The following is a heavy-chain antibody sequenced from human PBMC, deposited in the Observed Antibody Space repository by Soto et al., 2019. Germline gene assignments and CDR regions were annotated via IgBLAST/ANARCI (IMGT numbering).Heavy chain of an antibody. D-gene: IGHD1-1*01. Sequence: SETLSLTCSVSGGSISSYYWSWIRQPPGKGLEWIGYIYYSGSTNYNPSLKSRVTISVDTSKNQFSLKLSSVTAADTAVYYCARENDYYFDYWGQGTLVTVSS. CDR2: IYYSGST. V-gene: IGHV4-59*01. J-gene: IGHJ4*02. CDR3: ARENDYYFDY. CDR1: GGSISSYY.